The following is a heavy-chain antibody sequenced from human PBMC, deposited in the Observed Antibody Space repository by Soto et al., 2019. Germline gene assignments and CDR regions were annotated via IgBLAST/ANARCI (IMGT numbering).Heavy chain of an antibody. CDR2: IYFGGTT. CDR1: GCSFSPNY. V-gene: IGHV4-4*09. CDR3: ARALGGQLSTNWFDT. Sequence: SETLSLTCTVSGCSFSPNYWALIRQPPGKGLEWVGYIYFGGTTSYNPSLKSRVTISLETSNSQFSLRLSSVTAADTAVYYCARALGGQLSTNWFDTWGQGTLVTVSS. D-gene: IGHD3-16*02. J-gene: IGHJ5*02.